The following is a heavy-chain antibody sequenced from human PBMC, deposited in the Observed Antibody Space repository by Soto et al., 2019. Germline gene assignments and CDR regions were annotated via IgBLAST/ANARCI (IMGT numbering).Heavy chain of an antibody. CDR3: ARDGGRGYDFWSGYDY. CDR2: IYTSGST. Sequence: SETLSLTCTVSGGSISSYYWSWIRQPAGKGLEWIGRIYTSGSTNYNPSLKSRVTMSVDTSKNQFSLKLSSVTAADTAVYYCARDGGRGYDFWSGYDYWGQGTLVTVAS. J-gene: IGHJ4*02. V-gene: IGHV4-4*07. D-gene: IGHD3-3*01. CDR1: GGSISSYY.